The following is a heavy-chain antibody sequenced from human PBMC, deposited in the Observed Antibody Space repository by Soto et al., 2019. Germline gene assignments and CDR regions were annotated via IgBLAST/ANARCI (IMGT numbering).Heavy chain of an antibody. CDR2: INVANGDT. Sequence: ASVKVSCKASGYTFTAYPMHWVRQAPGQRLEWMGWINVANGDTGYSQKFQGRVTVTRDTSASTVYMELSSLTSEDTAVYYCARKDYYGAGIYYFDHWGQGNLVTVSS. CDR3: ARKDYYGAGIYYFDH. V-gene: IGHV1-3*01. J-gene: IGHJ4*02. D-gene: IGHD3-10*01. CDR1: GYTFTAYP.